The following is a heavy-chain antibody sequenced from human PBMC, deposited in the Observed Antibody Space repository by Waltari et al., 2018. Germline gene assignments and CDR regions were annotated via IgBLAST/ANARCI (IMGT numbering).Heavy chain of an antibody. V-gene: IGHV4-34*01. J-gene: IGHJ4*02. CDR3: ARHYGIAVAGRLGYDY. Sequence: QVQLQQWGAGLLKPSETLSLTCAVYGGSFSGNYWSWIRQPPGKGLEWIGEINHSGSTNYNPSLKSRVTISVDTSKNQFSLKLSSVTAADTAVYYCARHYGIAVAGRLGYDYWGQGTLVTVSS. CDR2: INHSGST. CDR1: GGSFSGNY. D-gene: IGHD6-19*01.